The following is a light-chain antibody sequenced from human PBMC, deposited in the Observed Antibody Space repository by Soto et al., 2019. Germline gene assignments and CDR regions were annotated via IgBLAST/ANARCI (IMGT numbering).Light chain of an antibody. J-gene: IGKJ2*01. CDR1: QSLNSFY. CDR3: QKYNAAPYT. V-gene: IGKV3-20*01. CDR2: GSS. Sequence: EIVLTQSPGTLSLSPGERATLSCRASQSLNSFYLAWYQQKPGQAPRLLIYGSSNRATGIPDRFSGSGSGTDFTLTISSLQPEDVATYYCQKYNAAPYTFGQGTKLDIK.